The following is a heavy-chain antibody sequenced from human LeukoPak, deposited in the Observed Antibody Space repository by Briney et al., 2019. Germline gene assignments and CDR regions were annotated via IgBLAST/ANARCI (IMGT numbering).Heavy chain of an antibody. CDR2: IYYTGTT. V-gene: IGHV4-59*08. J-gene: IGHJ3*01. Sequence: AETLSLTCTVSGGSISSYYWSWIRQPPGKGLEWIGYIYYTGTTNYNPSLKSRVTISVDISKNHFSLKLSSVTAADTAVYYCASGYFGDAFDVWGQGTMVTVSS. CDR3: ASGYFGDAFDV. CDR1: GGSISSYY. D-gene: IGHD3-9*01.